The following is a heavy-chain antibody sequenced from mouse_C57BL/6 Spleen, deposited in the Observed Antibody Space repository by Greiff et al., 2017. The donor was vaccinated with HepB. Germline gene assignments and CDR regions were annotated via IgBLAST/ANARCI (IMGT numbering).Heavy chain of an antibody. J-gene: IGHJ4*01. CDR1: GYSFTGYY. D-gene: IGHD2-4*01. Sequence: EVQLPQSGPELVKPGASVKISCKASGYSFTGYYMNWVKQSPEKSLEWIGEINPSTGGTTYNQKFKAKATLTVDKSSSTAYMKLKSLTSEDSAVYYCARSDDYDHYYALDYWGQGTSVTVSS. CDR2: INPSTGGT. CDR3: ARSDDYDHYYALDY. V-gene: IGHV1-42*01.